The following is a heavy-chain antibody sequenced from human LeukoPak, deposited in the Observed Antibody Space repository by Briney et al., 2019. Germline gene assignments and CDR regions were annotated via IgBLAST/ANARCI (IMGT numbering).Heavy chain of an antibody. CDR3: ARAPYCTNGVCSFDY. CDR1: GYTFTSYH. V-gene: IGHV1-18*01. J-gene: IGHJ4*02. CDR2: LSTYNGNT. Sequence: ASVKVSCKASGYTFTSYHISWVRQAPGQGLEWMGWLSTYNGNTNYAQKLQGRVTMTTDTSTSTAHMELRSLRSDDTAVYYCARAPYCTNGVCSFDYWGQGTLVTVSS. D-gene: IGHD2-8*01.